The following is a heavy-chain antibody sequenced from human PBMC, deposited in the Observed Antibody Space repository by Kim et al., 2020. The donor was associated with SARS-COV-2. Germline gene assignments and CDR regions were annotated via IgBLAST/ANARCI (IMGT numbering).Heavy chain of an antibody. Sequence: ASVKVSCKVSGYTLTELSMHWVRQAPGKGLEWMGGFDPEYGETIYAQKFQGRVTMTEDTSTDTAYMELSSLRSEDTAVYYCATTGPNFLRGVIRLYYYYGMDVWGQGTTVTVSS. CDR3: ATTGPNFLRGVIRLYYYYGMDV. V-gene: IGHV1-24*01. J-gene: IGHJ6*02. D-gene: IGHD3-10*01. CDR1: GYTLTELS. CDR2: FDPEYGET.